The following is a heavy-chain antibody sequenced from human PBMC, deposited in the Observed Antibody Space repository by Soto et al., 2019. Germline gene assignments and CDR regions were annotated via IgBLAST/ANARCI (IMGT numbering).Heavy chain of an antibody. CDR1: GFTLGDSY. V-gene: IGHV3-11*06. D-gene: IGHD2-15*01. Sequence: PGGSLGLACSGSGFTLGDSYMSWIRQAPGKGLEWLSYISPGSRYPAYADSVKGRFTISRDNAKRSLYLQMMSLTAEDTAIYYCVRGGGGGLFDPWGQGTMVTVSS. CDR2: ISPGSRYP. J-gene: IGHJ5*02. CDR3: VRGGGGGLFDP.